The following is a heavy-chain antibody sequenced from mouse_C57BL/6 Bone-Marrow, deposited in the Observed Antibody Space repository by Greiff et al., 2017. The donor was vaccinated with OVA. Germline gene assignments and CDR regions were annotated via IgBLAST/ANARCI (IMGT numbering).Heavy chain of an antibody. J-gene: IGHJ4*01. CDR3: TRNYGSSPYAMDY. CDR2: IYPGYSDT. Sequence: EVQLQQSGTVLARPGASVKMSCKTSGYSFTSSWMHWVKQRPGPGLAWKGAIYPGYSDTRYNQKFQGKAKLTAVTSASTAYMELSSLTNEDSAVYYCTRNYGSSPYAMDYCGQGTSVTVSA. CDR1: GYSFTSSW. V-gene: IGHV1-5*01. D-gene: IGHD1-1*01.